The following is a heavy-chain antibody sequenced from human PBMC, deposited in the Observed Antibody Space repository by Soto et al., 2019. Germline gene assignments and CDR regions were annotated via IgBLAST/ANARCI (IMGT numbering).Heavy chain of an antibody. CDR1: GFTFSSYG. V-gene: IGHV3-30*18. D-gene: IGHD7-27*01. CDR2: ISYDGSNK. CDR3: AKDLGHGGRGAFDI. Sequence: QVQLVESGGGVVQPGRSLRLSCAASGFTFSSYGMHWVRQAPGTGLEWVALISYDGSNKYYADPVKGRFTISRDNSKNKLYLQMTSLRPEDTAVYYCAKDLGHGGRGAFDIWGQATMVTVSS. J-gene: IGHJ3*02.